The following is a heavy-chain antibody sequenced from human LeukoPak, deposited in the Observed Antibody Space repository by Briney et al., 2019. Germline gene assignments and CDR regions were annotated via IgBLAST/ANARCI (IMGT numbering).Heavy chain of an antibody. J-gene: IGHJ4*02. CDR2: ISQDGSDR. D-gene: IGHD6-13*01. CDR1: GLTFSSHA. Sequence: GGSLRLSCAASGLTFSSHAMRWVRQAPGKGLEWVAVISQDGSDRHYTDSVKGRFTISRDNSRNTLYLEMNSLRAADTAVYYCVREPGPGYFDYWGRGTLVTVSS. V-gene: IGHV3-30-3*01. CDR3: VREPGPGYFDY.